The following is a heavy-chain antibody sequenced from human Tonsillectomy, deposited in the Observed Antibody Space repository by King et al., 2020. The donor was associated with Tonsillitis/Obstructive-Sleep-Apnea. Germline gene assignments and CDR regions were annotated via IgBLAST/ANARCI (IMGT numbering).Heavy chain of an antibody. Sequence: VQLVESGGGLVQPGRSLRLSCAASGFTFDDYAMHWVRQAPGEGLEWVSGISWNSGSIGYADSVKGRFTISRDNAKNSLYLQMNSLRAEDTALYYCAKAGPPRNYYYYMDVWGKGTTVTVSS. CDR3: AKAGPPRNYYYYMDV. CDR1: GFTFDDYA. CDR2: ISWNSGSI. J-gene: IGHJ6*03. V-gene: IGHV3-9*01.